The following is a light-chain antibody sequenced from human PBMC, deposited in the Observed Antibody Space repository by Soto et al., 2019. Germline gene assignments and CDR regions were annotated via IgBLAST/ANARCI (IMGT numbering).Light chain of an antibody. CDR3: SSYVGSNNYV. V-gene: IGLV2-8*01. CDR2: EVT. J-gene: IGLJ1*01. CDR1: SSDVGAYKY. Sequence: QSVLTQPPSASGSPGQSVTISCTGTSSDVGAYKYVSWFQQRPGKAPKLIIYEVTERPSGVPDRFSGSKSGNTASLTVSGLQADDEADYYCSSYVGSNNYVFGTGTKVTVL.